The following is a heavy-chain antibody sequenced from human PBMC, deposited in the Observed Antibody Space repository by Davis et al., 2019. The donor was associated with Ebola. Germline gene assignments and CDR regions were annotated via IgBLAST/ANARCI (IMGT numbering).Heavy chain of an antibody. V-gene: IGHV3-23*01. Sequence: GESLKISCAASGFVFSSYVMSWVRRAPGKGLEWVSTLGTSADTYYADSVKGRFTISRDNSKNTLYLQMNSLRAEDTAVYYCAKDGIVVVVAAPWDYYGMDVWGKGTTVTVSS. CDR1: GFVFSSYV. D-gene: IGHD2-15*01. CDR3: AKDGIVVVVAAPWDYYGMDV. CDR2: LGTSADT. J-gene: IGHJ6*04.